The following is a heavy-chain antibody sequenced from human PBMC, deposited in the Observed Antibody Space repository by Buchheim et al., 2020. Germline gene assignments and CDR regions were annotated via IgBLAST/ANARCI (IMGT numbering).Heavy chain of an antibody. CDR3: AREGSSWVFDH. CDR2: IYYSGST. D-gene: IGHD6-13*01. CDR1: GGSISSYY. Sequence: QVQLQESGPGLVKPSETLSLTCTVSGGSISSYYWSWIRQPPGKGLEWIGYIYYSGSTNYNPSLKSRVTISVDTSKNQFSLKLSSVTAADTAVYYCAREGSSWVFDHWGQGTL. V-gene: IGHV4-59*01. J-gene: IGHJ5*02.